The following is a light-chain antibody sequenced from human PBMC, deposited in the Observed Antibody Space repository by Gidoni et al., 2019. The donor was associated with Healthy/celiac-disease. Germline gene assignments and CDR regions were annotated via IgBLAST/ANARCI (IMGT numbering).Light chain of an antibody. CDR3: QQSYSTPRT. CDR1: QSINSY. J-gene: IGKJ1*01. Sequence: DIQMTQSPSSLSASVGDSVTITCRASQSINSYLNWYQQNPGKAPKLLIYAASSLQSGVPSRFSGSGSGTDFTLTISSLQPEDFATYYCQQSYSTPRTCGQXTKVEIK. V-gene: IGKV1-39*01. CDR2: AAS.